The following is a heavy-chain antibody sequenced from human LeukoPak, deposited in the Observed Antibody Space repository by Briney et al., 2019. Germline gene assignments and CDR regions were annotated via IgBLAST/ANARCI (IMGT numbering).Heavy chain of an antibody. J-gene: IGHJ4*02. CDR1: GYTFTSYD. Sequence: ASVKVSCKASGYTFTSYDINWVRHATGQGLEWRGWMNPHSGNTGYTQKFQRRVTMTRNTSICTAYMELSSMRSEDTAVYYCARGRGAGYYDSNCFYYWGQGTLVTVSS. V-gene: IGHV1-8*01. CDR2: MNPHSGNT. D-gene: IGHD3-22*01. CDR3: ARGRGAGYYDSNCFYY.